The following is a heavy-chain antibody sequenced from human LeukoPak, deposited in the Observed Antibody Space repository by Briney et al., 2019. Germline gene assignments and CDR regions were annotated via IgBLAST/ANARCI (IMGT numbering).Heavy chain of an antibody. J-gene: IGHJ4*02. CDR2: IYSGGST. Sequence: GGSLRLSCAASGFTVSSNYMSWVRQAPGKGLEWVSVIYSGGSTYYADSVKGRFTISRDNSKNTLYLQMNSLRAEDTAVYYCAREEDDSSGLNYFDYWGQGTLVTVSS. CDR3: AREEDDSSGLNYFDY. V-gene: IGHV3-53*01. CDR1: GFTVSSNY. D-gene: IGHD3-22*01.